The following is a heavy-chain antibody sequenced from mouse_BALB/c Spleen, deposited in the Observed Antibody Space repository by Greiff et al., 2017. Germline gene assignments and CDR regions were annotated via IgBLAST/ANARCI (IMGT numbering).Heavy chain of an antibody. V-gene: IGHV5-17*02. D-gene: IGHD2-1*01. Sequence: EVKVVESGGGLVQPGGSRKLSCAASGFTFSSFGMHWVRQAPEKGLEWVAYISSGSSTIYYADTVKGRFTISRDNPKNTLFLQMTSLRSEDTAMYYCARGGNYVRYAMDYWGQGTSVTVSS. CDR3: ARGGNYVRYAMDY. CDR2: ISSGSSTI. CDR1: GFTFSSFG. J-gene: IGHJ4*01.